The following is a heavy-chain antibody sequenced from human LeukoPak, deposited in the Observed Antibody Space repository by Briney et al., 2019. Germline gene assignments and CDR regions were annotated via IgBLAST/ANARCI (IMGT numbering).Heavy chain of an antibody. CDR3: TPSNVAARSRLGY. Sequence: PGGALRLSCAASGVTSRNAWMCWGRQAPGAGGGCGGRIKGKTEGGTTDYAAPVKGRFTISRDDSKNTLYLQMNSLKTEDTAVYYCTPSNVAARSRLGYWGQGTLVTVSS. J-gene: IGHJ4*02. V-gene: IGHV3-15*01. CDR2: IKGKTEGGTT. CDR1: GVTSRNAW. D-gene: IGHD5-12*01.